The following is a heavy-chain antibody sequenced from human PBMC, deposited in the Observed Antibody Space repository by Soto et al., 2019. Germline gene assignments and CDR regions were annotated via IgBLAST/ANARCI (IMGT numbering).Heavy chain of an antibody. D-gene: IGHD6-13*01. CDR3: AREGALYNSSWTTSFDS. J-gene: IGHJ4*02. CDR1: GYMFTNYY. CDR2: INPSGGST. V-gene: IGHV1-46*01. Sequence: ASVKVSCKASGYMFTNYYLHWVRQAPGQGLEWMGMINPSGGSTSYAQNFRDRVTLTRDTSTTTIYLEMNSLRFADTAVYYCAREGALYNSSWTTSFDSCGQATLVTVSS.